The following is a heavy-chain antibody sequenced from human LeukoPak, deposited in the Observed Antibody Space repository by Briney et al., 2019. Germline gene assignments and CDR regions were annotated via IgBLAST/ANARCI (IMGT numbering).Heavy chain of an antibody. CDR3: AKVVAAAGLDF. Sequence: GGSLRLSCEASGVTFSSYVMSWVRQAPGKGPEWVSGISGSGGGTYYADSVKGRFAISRDNSKNTLYLQMNSLRAEDTAVYYCAKVVAAAGLDFWGQGTLVTVSS. V-gene: IGHV3-23*01. J-gene: IGHJ4*02. CDR2: ISGSGGGT. CDR1: GVTFSSYV. D-gene: IGHD6-13*01.